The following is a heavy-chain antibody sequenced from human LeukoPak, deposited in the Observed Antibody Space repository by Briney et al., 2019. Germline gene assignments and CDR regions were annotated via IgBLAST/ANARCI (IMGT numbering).Heavy chain of an antibody. CDR3: TRTRWGTYGYDAFDM. CDR1: GFIFSGSA. V-gene: IGHV3-73*01. J-gene: IGHJ3*02. CDR2: IRSHANNYAT. D-gene: IGHD3-16*01. Sequence: PGGSLKLSCVASGFIFSGSAMHWVRQASGKGLEWVGRIRSHANNYATAYGASVKGRFSISRDDSKNMAYLQMNSLKTEDTAIYYCTRTRWGTYGYDAFDMWGQGTMVTASS.